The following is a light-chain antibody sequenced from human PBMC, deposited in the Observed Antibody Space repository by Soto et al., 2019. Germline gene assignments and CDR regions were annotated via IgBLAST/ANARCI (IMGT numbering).Light chain of an antibody. V-gene: IGLV4-69*01. Sequence: QSVLTQSPSASASPGASVKLTCTLSRGHSDYAIAWHQQQPEKGPRYLMKVTSDGSHTKGDGIPDRFSGSSSGADRYLTISSLRSDDEADYYCQAWGTGGVFGGGTKLTVL. CDR2: VTSDGSH. CDR1: RGHSDYA. J-gene: IGLJ3*02. CDR3: QAWGTGGV.